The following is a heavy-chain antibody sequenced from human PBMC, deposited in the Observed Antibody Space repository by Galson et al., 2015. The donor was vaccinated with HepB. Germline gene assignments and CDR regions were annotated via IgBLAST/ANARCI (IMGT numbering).Heavy chain of an antibody. CDR2: INSDSKAK. V-gene: IGHV3-48*02. D-gene: IGHD6-13*01. Sequence: SLRLSCAASGFTFSSFAWNWVRQAPGGGLQWISYINSDSKAKYYAASVKGRFTISRDNARSSLYLQMSSLRDEDTAVYYCVRDVETAAGRPDFWGQGTLVTVSS. CDR3: VRDVETAAGRPDF. J-gene: IGHJ4*02. CDR1: GFTFSSFA.